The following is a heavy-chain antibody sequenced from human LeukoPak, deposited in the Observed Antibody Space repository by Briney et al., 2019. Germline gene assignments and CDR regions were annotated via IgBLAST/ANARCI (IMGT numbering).Heavy chain of an antibody. CDR2: INPSGSST. CDR3: ATDLSYCGGDCYSE. V-gene: IGHV1-46*01. J-gene: IGHJ4*02. D-gene: IGHD2-21*02. CDR1: GYTFTSYY. Sequence: ASVKVSCKASGYTFTSYYMHWVRQAPGQGLEWMGIINPSGSSTSYAQKFQGRVTMTEDTSTDTAYMELSSLRSEDTAVYYCATDLSYCGGDCYSEWGQGTLVTVSS.